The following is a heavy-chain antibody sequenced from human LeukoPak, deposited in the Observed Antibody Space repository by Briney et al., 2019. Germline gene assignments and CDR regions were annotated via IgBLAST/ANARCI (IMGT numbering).Heavy chain of an antibody. D-gene: IGHD3-10*01. J-gene: IGHJ6*03. CDR2: IYTSGST. V-gene: IGHV4-61*02. CDR1: GGSISSSSYY. CDR3: ARVGVSYGSGSYIYYMDV. Sequence: SETLSLTCTVSGGSISSSSYYWSWIRQPAGKGLEWIGRIYTSGSTNYNPSLKSRVTMSVDTSKNQFSLKLSSVTAADTAVYYCARVGVSYGSGSYIYYMDVWGKGTTVTISS.